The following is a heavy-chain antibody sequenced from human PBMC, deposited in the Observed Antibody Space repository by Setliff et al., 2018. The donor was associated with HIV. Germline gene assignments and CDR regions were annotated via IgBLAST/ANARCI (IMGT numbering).Heavy chain of an antibody. D-gene: IGHD3-9*01. J-gene: IGHJ4*02. V-gene: IGHV4-34*01. Sequence: SETLSLTCAVYGGSFSGHYWIWIRQPPGKGLEWIGEVNHSGSTNYNPSLRSRVTISVDTSKNQFSLKLSSVTAADTAVYYCARGQREYYDILSGHYGAYFDYWGQGTLVTVSS. CDR1: GGSFSGHY. CDR2: VNHSGST. CDR3: ARGQREYYDILSGHYGAYFDY.